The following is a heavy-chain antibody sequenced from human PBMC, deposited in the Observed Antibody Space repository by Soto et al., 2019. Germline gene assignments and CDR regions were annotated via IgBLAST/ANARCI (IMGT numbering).Heavy chain of an antibody. CDR1: GFTFNGYG. CDR3: ANPFPASAYYYDIWCFDL. V-gene: IGHV3-30*18. Sequence: QVQLVESGGGVVQPGRSLRLSCAASGFTFNGYGMHWVRQAPGKGLEWVAVISYNGRTEYYADSVTGRFTISRDNSKNTMYLPMDSLRAEDTAVYYCANPFPASAYYYDIWCFDLWGRGTLVTVSS. CDR2: ISYNGRTE. J-gene: IGHJ2*01. D-gene: IGHD3-22*01.